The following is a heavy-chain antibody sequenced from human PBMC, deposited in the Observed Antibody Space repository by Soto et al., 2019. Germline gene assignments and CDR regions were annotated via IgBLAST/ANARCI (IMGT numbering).Heavy chain of an antibody. CDR1: GFTFSDYC. CDR2: ISSSVSTI. CDR3: ARGPGAGYCSGGSCYSDLFQAFDI. Sequence: PGGSLRLSCAASGFTFSDYCMSWIRQAPGKGLEWVSYISSSVSTIYYADSVKGRFTISRDNAKNSLYLQMNSLRAEDTAVYYCARGPGAGYCSGGSCYSDLFQAFDIWGQGTMLTVSS. J-gene: IGHJ3*02. V-gene: IGHV3-11*01. D-gene: IGHD2-15*01.